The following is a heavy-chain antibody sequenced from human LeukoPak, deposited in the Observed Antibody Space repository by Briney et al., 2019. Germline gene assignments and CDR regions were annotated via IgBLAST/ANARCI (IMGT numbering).Heavy chain of an antibody. D-gene: IGHD3-10*01. V-gene: IGHV1-69*13. CDR2: IIPIFGTA. CDR1: GDTFSSYA. CDR3: ARDPSMVRGENTPYFDY. Sequence: SVKVSCKASGDTFSSYAISWVRQAPGQGLEWMGGIIPIFGTANYAQKFQGRVTIIADESTSTAYMELSSLRSEDTAVYYCARDPSMVRGENTPYFDYWGQGTLVTVSS. J-gene: IGHJ4*02.